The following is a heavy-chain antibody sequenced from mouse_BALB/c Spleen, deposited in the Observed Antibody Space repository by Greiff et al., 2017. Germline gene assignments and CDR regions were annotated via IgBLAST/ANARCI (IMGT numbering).Heavy chain of an antibody. CDR3: ADYYGSSYDDYAMDY. V-gene: IGHV1-7*01. D-gene: IGHD1-1*01. CDR2: INPSTGYT. Sequence: QVQLQQSGAELAKPGASVKMSCKASGYTFTSYWMHWVKQRPGQGLEWIGYINPSTGYTEYNQKFKDKATLNVDKSSNTAYMQLSSLTSEDSAVYYCADYYGSSYDDYAMDYWGQGTSVTVSS. J-gene: IGHJ4*01. CDR1: GYTFTSYW.